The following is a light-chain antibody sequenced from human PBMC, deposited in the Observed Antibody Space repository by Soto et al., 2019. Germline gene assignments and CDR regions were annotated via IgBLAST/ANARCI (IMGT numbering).Light chain of an antibody. J-gene: IGKJ4*01. CDR1: QSVSSS. V-gene: IGKV3-15*01. CDR3: QQYNNWPPLT. CDR2: GAS. Sequence: EIVMTQSPATLSVSPGERATLSCRASQSVSSSLAWYQQKPGQAPRLLIYGASTRATGIPARVSGSGSGTEFTLTISSLQSEDFAVYYCQQYNNWPPLTFGGGTKVEIK.